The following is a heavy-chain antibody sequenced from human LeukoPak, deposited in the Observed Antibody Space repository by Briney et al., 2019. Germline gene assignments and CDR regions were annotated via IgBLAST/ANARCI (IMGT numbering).Heavy chain of an antibody. CDR3: AREEANWGCLDY. J-gene: IGHJ4*02. Sequence: SETLSLTCTVSGGSISSGNYYWSWIRQPAGKGLEWIGRIYTSGSTNYNPSLKSRVTISVDTSKNQFSLKLSSVTAADTAVYYYAREEANWGCLDYWGQGTLVTVSS. CDR2: IYTSGST. CDR1: GGSISSGNYY. V-gene: IGHV4-61*02. D-gene: IGHD7-27*01.